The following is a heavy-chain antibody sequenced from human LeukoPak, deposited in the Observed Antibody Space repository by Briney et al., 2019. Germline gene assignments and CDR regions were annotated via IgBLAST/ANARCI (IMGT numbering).Heavy chain of an antibody. Sequence: GGSLRLSCAASGFTFSNYAMSWVRQAPGRGLEWVSAISGSSGLIYYADSVKGRFTISRDNSKNTLYLQMNSLRAEDTAVYYCARRGESANYGDYRFDYWGQGTLVTVSS. CDR3: ARRGESANYGDYRFDY. CDR2: ISGSSGLI. D-gene: IGHD4-17*01. J-gene: IGHJ4*02. CDR1: GFTFSNYA. V-gene: IGHV3-23*01.